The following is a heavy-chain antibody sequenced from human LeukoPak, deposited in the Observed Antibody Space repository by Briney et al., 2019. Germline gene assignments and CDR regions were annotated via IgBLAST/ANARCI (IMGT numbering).Heavy chain of an antibody. CDR1: GYSFTSYW. J-gene: IGHJ4*02. Sequence: HGESLKISCKGSGYSFTSYWIGWVRQMPGKGLEWMGIIYPGDSDTGYSPSFQGQVTISADKSISTAYLQWSSLKASDTAMYYCARHRPSITGTVDGFDYWGQGTLVTVSS. D-gene: IGHD1-7*01. CDR3: ARHRPSITGTVDGFDY. V-gene: IGHV5-51*01. CDR2: IYPGDSDT.